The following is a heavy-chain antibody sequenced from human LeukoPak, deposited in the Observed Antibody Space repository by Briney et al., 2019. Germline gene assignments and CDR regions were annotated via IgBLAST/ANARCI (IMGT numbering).Heavy chain of an antibody. Sequence: SGGSLRLSCAASGFTFSSYSMNWVRQAPGKGLEWVSSISSSSSYIYYADSVKGRFTISRDNAKNSLYLQMNSLRAEDTAVYHCARDVVVPAAYFDYWGQGTLVTVSS. CDR1: GFTFSSYS. CDR3: ARDVVVPAAYFDY. J-gene: IGHJ4*02. CDR2: ISSSSSYI. D-gene: IGHD2-2*01. V-gene: IGHV3-21*01.